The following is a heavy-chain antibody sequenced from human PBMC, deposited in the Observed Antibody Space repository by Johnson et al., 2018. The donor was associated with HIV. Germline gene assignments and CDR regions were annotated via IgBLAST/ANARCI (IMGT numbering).Heavy chain of an antibody. J-gene: IGHJ3*02. CDR3: ARELKTVAGNAFDI. Sequence: VQLVESGGGVVQPGRSLRLSCAASGFTFSSYAVQWVRQAPDKGLEWVAVISYDGSKKYFADSVKGRFTISRDNAKNSLYLQMNSLRAEDTALYYCARELKTVAGNAFDIWGQGTMVTVSS. CDR2: ISYDGSKK. V-gene: IGHV3-30-3*01. D-gene: IGHD6-19*01. CDR1: GFTFSSYA.